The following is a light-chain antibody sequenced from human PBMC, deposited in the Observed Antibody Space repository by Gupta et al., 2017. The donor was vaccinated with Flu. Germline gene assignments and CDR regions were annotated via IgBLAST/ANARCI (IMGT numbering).Light chain of an antibody. J-gene: IGKJ2*01. Sequence: ASQSVTSNYLAWYQQRLGQAPRLLIYGASSRATGIPDRFSGSGSGTDFTLTISRLEPEDFAVYFCHQFGSSPDTFGQG. CDR3: HQFGSSPDT. V-gene: IGKV3-20*01. CDR2: GAS. CDR1: QSVTSNY.